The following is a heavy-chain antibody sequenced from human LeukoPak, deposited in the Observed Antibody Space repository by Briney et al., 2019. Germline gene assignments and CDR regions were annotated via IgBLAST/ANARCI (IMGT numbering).Heavy chain of an antibody. CDR2: IYPSDSDT. CDR1: GYSFTTYW. Sequence: GESLKISCEGSGYSFTTYWIGWVRQMPGKGLEWMGIIYPSDSDTRYSPSFQGQVTISADKSISTAYLQWSSLKASDTAMYYCARRASAAAPLKHYYYYGMDVWGQGTTVAVSS. D-gene: IGHD2-2*01. V-gene: IGHV5-51*01. J-gene: IGHJ6*02. CDR3: ARRASAAAPLKHYYYYGMDV.